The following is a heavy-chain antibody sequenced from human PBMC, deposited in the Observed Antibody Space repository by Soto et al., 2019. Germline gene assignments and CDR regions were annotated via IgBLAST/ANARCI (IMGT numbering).Heavy chain of an antibody. J-gene: IGHJ5*02. CDR3: ARRTTTVDNWFDP. V-gene: IGHV5-51*01. CDR2: IYPGDSDT. D-gene: IGHD4-4*01. CDR1: GYSFTSYW. Sequence: VESLKISCKGSGYSFTSYWIGWVRQMPGKGLEWMGIIYPGDSDTRYSPSFQGQVTISADKSISTAYLQWSSLKASDTAMYYCARRTTTVDNWFDPWGQGTLVTVSS.